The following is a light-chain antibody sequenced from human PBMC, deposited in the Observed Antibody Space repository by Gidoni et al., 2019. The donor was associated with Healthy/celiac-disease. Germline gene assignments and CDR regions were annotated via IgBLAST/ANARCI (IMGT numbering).Light chain of an antibody. Sequence: DIQLTQSPSFLSASVGDRVTITCRASQGISSYLAWYQQKPGKAPKLLIYAASTLQSGVPSRFSGSGSGTEFTLTISSLQPEYFATYYCQQLNSYPRSFGQGTELEIK. J-gene: IGKJ2*04. V-gene: IGKV1-9*01. CDR3: QQLNSYPRS. CDR1: QGISSY. CDR2: AAS.